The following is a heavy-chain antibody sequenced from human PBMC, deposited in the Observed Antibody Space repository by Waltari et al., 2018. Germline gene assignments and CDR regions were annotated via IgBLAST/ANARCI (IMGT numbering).Heavy chain of an antibody. J-gene: IGHJ4*02. CDR3: AKYVTTRIDY. D-gene: IGHD4-17*01. Sequence: EVQLLESGGGLVQPGGSLRLSCAASGFTFSSYAMSWVRQAPGKGLEWVSVIYSGGSTYYAGSVKGRFTISRDNSKNTLYLQMNSLRAEDTAVYYCAKYVTTRIDYWGQGTLVTVSS. CDR1: GFTFSSYA. CDR2: IYSGGST. V-gene: IGHV3-23*03.